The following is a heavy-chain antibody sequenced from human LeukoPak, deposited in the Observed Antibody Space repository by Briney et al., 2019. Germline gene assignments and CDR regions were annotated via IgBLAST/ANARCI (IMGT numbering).Heavy chain of an antibody. Sequence: PSETLSLTCTVSGGSINGYYWSWIRQSPGRGLESLGYIYYTGSTNYNPSLKSRVTMSVDTSRNQFFLRLSSVTAADTAVYYCARGGDGDGYNSPKFDYWGQGTLVTVSS. D-gene: IGHD5-24*01. CDR1: GGSINGYY. J-gene: IGHJ4*02. CDR2: IYYTGST. V-gene: IGHV4-59*01. CDR3: ARGGDGDGYNSPKFDY.